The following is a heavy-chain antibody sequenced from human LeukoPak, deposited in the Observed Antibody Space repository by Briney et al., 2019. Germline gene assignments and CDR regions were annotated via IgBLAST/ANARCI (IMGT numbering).Heavy chain of an antibody. CDR1: GGSISSSSYY. J-gene: IGHJ3*02. V-gene: IGHV4-39*01. D-gene: IGHD3-3*01. CDR2: IYYSGST. Sequence: SETLSLTCTVSGGSISSSSYYWGWIRQPPGKGLEWIGSIYYSGSTYYNPSLKSRVTISVDTSKNQFSLKLSSVTAADTAVYYCARHYDFWSGYSTSTGAFDIWGQGTKVTVSS. CDR3: ARHYDFWSGYSTSTGAFDI.